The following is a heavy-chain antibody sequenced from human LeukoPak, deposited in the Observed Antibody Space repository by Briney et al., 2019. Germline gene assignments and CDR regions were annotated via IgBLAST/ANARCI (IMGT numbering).Heavy chain of an antibody. V-gene: IGHV1-8*01. CDR3: ARDDGFDAFDI. CDR1: GYTFTSYD. Sequence: ASVKVSCKASGYTFTSYDINWVRQATGQGLEWMGWMNPNSGNTGYAQKFQGRVTITRDTSASTAYMELSSLRSEDTAVYYCARDDGFDAFDIWGQGTMVTVSS. J-gene: IGHJ3*02. CDR2: MNPNSGNT.